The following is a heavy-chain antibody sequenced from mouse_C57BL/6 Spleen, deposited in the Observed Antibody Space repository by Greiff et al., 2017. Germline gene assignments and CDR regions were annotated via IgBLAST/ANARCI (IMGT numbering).Heavy chain of an antibody. D-gene: IGHD1-1*01. CDR1: GFTFSDYY. J-gene: IGHJ2*01. V-gene: IGHV5-16*01. CDR3: ARGLRPYYFAY. Sequence: EVKVEESEGGLVQPGSSMKLSCTASGFTFSDYYMAWVRQVPEKGLEWVANINHDGSSTYYLDSLKGSFIISRDNAKNILYLQMSSLKSEDTATYYCARGLRPYYFAYWGQGTTLTVSS. CDR2: INHDGSST.